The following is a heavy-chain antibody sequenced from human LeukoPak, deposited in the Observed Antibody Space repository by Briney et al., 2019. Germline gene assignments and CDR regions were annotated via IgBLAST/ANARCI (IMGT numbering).Heavy chain of an antibody. CDR2: IYYSGST. J-gene: IGHJ4*02. D-gene: IGHD3-3*01. CDR3: ARESDGYDFWSGFDY. V-gene: IGHV4-59*01. CDR1: GGSISSYY. Sequence: PSETLSLTCTVSGGSISSYYWSWTRQPPGKGLEWIGYIYYSGSTNYNPSLKSRVTISVDTSKNQFSLKLSSVTAANTAVYYCARESDGYDFWSGFDYWGQGTLVTVSS.